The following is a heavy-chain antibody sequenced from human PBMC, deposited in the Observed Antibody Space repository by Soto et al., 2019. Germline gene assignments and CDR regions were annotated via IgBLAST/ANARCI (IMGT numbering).Heavy chain of an antibody. Sequence: QVQLVQSGAEVKKPGSSVKVSCKASGDTFSFYTLNWVRQAPGQGFEWVGRVNPILAMSSSAHKFQGRVSMSADKATGTADVELRSLRSDATAVYCCETSYGSGCSPFDYWGQGTLVTVSS. CDR2: VNPILAMS. D-gene: IGHD3-10*01. J-gene: IGHJ4*02. CDR3: ETSYGSGCSPFDY. V-gene: IGHV1-69*02. CDR1: GDTFSFYT.